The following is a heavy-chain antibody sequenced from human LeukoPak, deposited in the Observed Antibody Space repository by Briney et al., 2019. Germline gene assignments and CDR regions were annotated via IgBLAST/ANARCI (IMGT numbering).Heavy chain of an antibody. CDR2: IYYSGST. V-gene: IGHV4-39*01. Sequence: SETLSLTCTVSGGSISSSNFYWGWIRQPPGKGPEWIGSIYYSGSTYYNPSLKSRVTISGDTSKNQFSLKLSSVTAADTAVYYCARGFRGPNFDYWGQGTLVTVSS. J-gene: IGHJ4*02. CDR1: GGSISSSNFY. CDR3: ARGFRGPNFDY. D-gene: IGHD3-10*01.